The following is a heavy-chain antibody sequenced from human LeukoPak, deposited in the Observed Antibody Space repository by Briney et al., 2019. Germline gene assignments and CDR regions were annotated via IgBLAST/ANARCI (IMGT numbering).Heavy chain of an antibody. D-gene: IGHD3-10*01. V-gene: IGHV3-30*04. CDR2: ISYDGSNK. CDR1: GFTFSSYA. J-gene: IGHJ4*02. CDR3: ARDPRGSGGYYNVLDYYFDY. Sequence: GGSLRLSCAASGFTFSSYAMHWVRQAPGKGLEWVAVISYDGSNKYYADSVKGRFTISRDNSKNTLYLQMNSLRAEDTAVYYCARDPRGSGGYYNVLDYYFDYWGQGTLVTVSS.